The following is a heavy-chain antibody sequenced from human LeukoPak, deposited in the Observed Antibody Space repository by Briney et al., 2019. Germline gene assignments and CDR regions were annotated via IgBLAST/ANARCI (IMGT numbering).Heavy chain of an antibody. CDR3: AKRNTMVRGGPCLDY. V-gene: IGHV3-23*01. Sequence: QSGGSLRLSCAASGFPFSSYAMNWVRQAPGKGLEWVSIIFGSGDTTYYADSVKGRFTVSRDNSKNMLYLQMNNLRPEDTATYYCAKRNTMVRGGPCLDYWGQGLMVTVSS. D-gene: IGHD3-10*01. J-gene: IGHJ4*02. CDR1: GFPFSSYA. CDR2: IFGSGDTT.